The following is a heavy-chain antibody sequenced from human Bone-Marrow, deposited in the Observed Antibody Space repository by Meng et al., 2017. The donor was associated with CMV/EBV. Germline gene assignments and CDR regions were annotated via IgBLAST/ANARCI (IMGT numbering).Heavy chain of an antibody. CDR3: ARDGYRAAAIEFGIDY. J-gene: IGHJ4*02. V-gene: IGHV3-21*01. Sequence: SGFTFSSYSRNWVRQAPGKGLEWVSSISSSSSYIYYVDSVKGRFTISRDNAKNALYLQMNSLRAEDTAVYYCARDGYRAAAIEFGIDYWGQGTLVTVSS. D-gene: IGHD6-13*01. CDR1: GFTFSSYS. CDR2: ISSSSSYI.